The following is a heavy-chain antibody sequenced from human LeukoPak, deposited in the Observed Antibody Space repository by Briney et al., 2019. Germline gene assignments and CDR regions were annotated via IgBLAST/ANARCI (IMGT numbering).Heavy chain of an antibody. CDR2: ISGSVGST. CDR1: GFTFSSCA. J-gene: IGHJ3*02. Sequence: HSGGSLRLSCAASGFTFSSCAMSWVRQALGKGLKWVSAISGSVGSTYYADSVKGRFTISRDNSKNTLYLQMNSLRAEDTAIYYCAKGMATISFDAFDIWGQGTMVTVSS. V-gene: IGHV3-23*01. D-gene: IGHD5-24*01. CDR3: AKGMATISFDAFDI.